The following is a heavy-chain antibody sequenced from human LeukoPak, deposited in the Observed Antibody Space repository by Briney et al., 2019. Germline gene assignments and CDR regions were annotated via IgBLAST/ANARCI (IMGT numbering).Heavy chain of an antibody. CDR1: GGSISGYY. CDR2: IYTSGST. V-gene: IGHV4-4*07. J-gene: IGHJ4*02. CDR3: ARESFYSSGWTRDY. Sequence: SETLSLTCTVSGGSISGYYWSWIRQPAGKGLEWIGRIYTSGSTNYNPSLKSRVTMSVDTSKNQFSLKLSSVTAADTAVYYCARESFYSSGWTRDYWGQGTLVTVSS. D-gene: IGHD6-19*01.